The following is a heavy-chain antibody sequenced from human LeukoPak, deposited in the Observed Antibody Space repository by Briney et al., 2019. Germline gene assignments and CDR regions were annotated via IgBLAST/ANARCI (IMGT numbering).Heavy chain of an antibody. CDR3: ARVPGGSGSYSTPDY. V-gene: IGHV3-7*01. CDR2: INQDGTEK. J-gene: IGHJ4*02. Sequence: GESLRLSCAASGFTFTTYWMTWVRQAPGKGLEWVANINQDGTEKYYVDSVKGRFTISRDNAKNSLYLQMNSLRAEDTAVYYCARVPGGSGSYSTPDYWGQGTLVTVSS. CDR1: GFTFTTYW. D-gene: IGHD3-10*01.